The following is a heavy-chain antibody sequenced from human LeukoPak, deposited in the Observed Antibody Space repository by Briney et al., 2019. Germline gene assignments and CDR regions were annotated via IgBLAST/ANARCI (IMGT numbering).Heavy chain of an antibody. J-gene: IGHJ5*02. V-gene: IGHV1-8*01. CDR1: GYSFTDYD. CDR2: MNPNTGNT. Sequence: GASVKVSCKASGYSFTDYDINWVRQATGQGLEWMGWMNPNTGNTDYAQKFQGRDTMTRDTSISTAYMELSGLRSDDTAIYYCAGGWEPYDYWFDPWGQGTLVTVSS. CDR3: AGGWEPYDYWFDP. D-gene: IGHD5-12*01.